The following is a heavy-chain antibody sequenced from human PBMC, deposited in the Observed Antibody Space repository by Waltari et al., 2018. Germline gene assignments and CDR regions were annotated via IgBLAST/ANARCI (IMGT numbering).Heavy chain of an antibody. CDR2: KKEDGSEI. D-gene: IGHD6-19*01. Sequence: DVRLVESGGGLVQPGGSLRLSCSTSGFAFSKHWMSWVRQAPGKGLEGGDNKKEDGSEIYYVDSVKGRFTLSRDNTKNSLFLQMNSLKPDDTAVYYCAASTAWYGTYFDYWGQGSLVTVA. J-gene: IGHJ4*02. V-gene: IGHV3-7*03. CDR1: GFAFSKHW. CDR3: AASTAWYGTYFDY.